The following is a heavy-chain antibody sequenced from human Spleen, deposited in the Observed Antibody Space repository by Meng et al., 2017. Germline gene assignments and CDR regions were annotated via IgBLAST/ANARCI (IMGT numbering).Heavy chain of an antibody. CDR3: ERDEDISAAGKLFGDY. CDR2: IDPRRGAT. J-gene: IGHJ4*02. CDR1: EGTSSTGS. V-gene: IGHV1-2*06. Sequence: QGPRVVSWDDEKKPGHWPNESCKASEGTSSTGSRTWCQQAPRQGLDSMGRIDPRRGATQYSQKFQGRVTMTRATSISTTYMELSRLRSYDTAVYYCERDEDISAAGKLFGDYWGQGTLVTVSS. D-gene: IGHD6-13*01.